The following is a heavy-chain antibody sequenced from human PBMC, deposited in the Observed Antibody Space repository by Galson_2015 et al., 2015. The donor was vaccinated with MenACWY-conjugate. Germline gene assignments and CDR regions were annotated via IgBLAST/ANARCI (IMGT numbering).Heavy chain of an antibody. D-gene: IGHD2-21*01. CDR3: ARIEAYGMDV. Sequence: SLRLSCAASAFTFSDYYMTWIRQAPGKGLEWVSYISSSSGYRNYADSVKGRFTISRDNARNSLYLQMNSLRPEDTAVYYCARIEAYGMDVWGQETTVTVSS. CDR1: AFTFSDYY. J-gene: IGHJ6*02. V-gene: IGHV3-11*06. CDR2: ISSSSGYR.